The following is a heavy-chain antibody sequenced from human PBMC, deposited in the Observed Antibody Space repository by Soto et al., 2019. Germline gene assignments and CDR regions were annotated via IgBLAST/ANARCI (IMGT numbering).Heavy chain of an antibody. CDR2: MNPNSGNT. V-gene: IGHV1-8*01. CDR3: ARGLTSGWYRDNWFDP. CDR1: GYTFTSYD. D-gene: IGHD6-19*01. J-gene: IGHJ5*02. Sequence: QVQLVQSGAEVKKPGASVKVSCKASGYTFTSYDINWVRQATGQGLEWMGWMNPNSGNTGYAQKFQGRVTMTRNTSISTAYMELSSLRSEDTAVYYCARGLTSGWYRDNWFDPWGQGTLVTVSS.